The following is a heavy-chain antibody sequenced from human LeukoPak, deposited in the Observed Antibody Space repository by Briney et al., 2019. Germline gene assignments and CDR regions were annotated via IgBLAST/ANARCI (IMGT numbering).Heavy chain of an antibody. CDR2: ISAYNGNT. CDR3: ASGRPYYYGSGSYLLDY. J-gene: IGHJ4*02. V-gene: IGHV1-18*01. CDR1: GYTFTSYG. D-gene: IGHD3-10*01. Sequence: ASVKVSCKASGYTFTSYGISWVRQAPGQGLEWMGWISAYNGNTNYAQKLQGRVTMTTDTSTSTAYMELRSLRSDDTAVYYCASGRPYYYGSGSYLLDYWGQGTLVTVSS.